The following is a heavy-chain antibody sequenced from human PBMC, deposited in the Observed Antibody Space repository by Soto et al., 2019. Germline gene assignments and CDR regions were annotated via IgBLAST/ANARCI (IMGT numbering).Heavy chain of an antibody. CDR2: INPSGGT. D-gene: IGHD6-6*01. CDR1: GGSFSTGY. V-gene: IGHV4-34*01. J-gene: IGHJ4*02. Sequence: QVQLQQWGAGLLKPSETLSLTCAVYGGSFSTGYWSWIRQPPGKGLEWIGEINPSGGTNYNPSLKSRVTISVATSKNQFSLKLSSVTAADTAVYYCARVLAARASRDFDYWGQGTLVTVSS. CDR3: ARVLAARASRDFDY.